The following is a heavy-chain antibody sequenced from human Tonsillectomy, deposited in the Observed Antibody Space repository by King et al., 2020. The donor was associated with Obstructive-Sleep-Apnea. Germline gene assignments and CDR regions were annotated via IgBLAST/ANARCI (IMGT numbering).Heavy chain of an antibody. CDR1: GYTLTELS. CDR3: ATVGGAAGTGVYYYGMDV. D-gene: IGHD6-13*01. J-gene: IGHJ6*02. CDR2: FDPEDGET. V-gene: IGHV1-24*01. Sequence: QLVQSGAEVKKPGASVKVSCKVSGYTLTELSMHWVRQAPGKGLEWMGGFDPEDGETIYAQKFQGRVTMTEDTSTDTAYMELSSLRSEDTAVYYCATVGGAAGTGVYYYGMDVWGQGTTVTVSS.